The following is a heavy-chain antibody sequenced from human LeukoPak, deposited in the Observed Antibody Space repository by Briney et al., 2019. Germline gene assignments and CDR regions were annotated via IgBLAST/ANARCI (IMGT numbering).Heavy chain of an antibody. J-gene: IGHJ3*02. Sequence: GGSLRLSCAASGFTFSSYSMNWVRQAPGKGLEWVSAISGSGGSTYYADSVKGRFTISRDNSKNTLYLQMNSLRAEDTAVYYCAKKWYSSGWYAAFDIWGQGTMVTVSS. CDR3: AKKWYSSGWYAAFDI. D-gene: IGHD6-19*01. CDR1: GFTFSSYS. CDR2: ISGSGGST. V-gene: IGHV3-23*01.